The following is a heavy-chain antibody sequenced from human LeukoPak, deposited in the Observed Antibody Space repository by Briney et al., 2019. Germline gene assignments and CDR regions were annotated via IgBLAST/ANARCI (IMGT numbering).Heavy chain of an antibody. CDR3: ARVRGYYDSSGYDY. CDR1: SGSISSYY. D-gene: IGHD3-22*01. Sequence: SETLSLTCTVSSGSISSYYWSWIRQPPGKGLEWIGYIYYSGSTNYNPALKSRVTISEDTSKNQISLKLSSVTAADTAVYYCARVRGYYDSSGYDYWGQGTLVTDSS. V-gene: IGHV4-59*01. CDR2: IYYSGST. J-gene: IGHJ4*02.